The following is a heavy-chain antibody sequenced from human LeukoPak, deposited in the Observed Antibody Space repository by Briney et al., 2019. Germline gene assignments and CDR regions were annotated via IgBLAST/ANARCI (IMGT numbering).Heavy chain of an antibody. J-gene: IGHJ3*02. CDR3: ARDTTMIVVGDDAFDI. CDR1: GGSFSGYY. D-gene: IGHD3-22*01. V-gene: IGHV4-34*01. CDR2: INHSGST. Sequence: SETLSLTCAVYGGSFSGYYWSWIRQPPGKGLEWIGEINHSGSTNYNPSLKSRVTISVDTSKNQFSLKLSSVTAADTAMYYCARDTTMIVVGDDAFDIWGQGTMVTVSS.